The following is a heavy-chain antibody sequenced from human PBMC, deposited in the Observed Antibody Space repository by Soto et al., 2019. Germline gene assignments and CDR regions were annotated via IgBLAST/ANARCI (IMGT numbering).Heavy chain of an antibody. J-gene: IGHJ6*02. CDR2: VYSSGAT. CDR3: TKGPNWNYYYYGVDV. CDR1: GDSVSNYY. D-gene: IGHD1-20*01. Sequence: SETLSLTCTVSGDSVSNYYWSWIRQPAGRGLEWIGRVYSSGATTYNPSLNGRVTMSVDTSRNQFSLRLSSVTAADTAIYYCTKGPNWNYYYYGVDVWGQGTAVTVSS. V-gene: IGHV4-4*07.